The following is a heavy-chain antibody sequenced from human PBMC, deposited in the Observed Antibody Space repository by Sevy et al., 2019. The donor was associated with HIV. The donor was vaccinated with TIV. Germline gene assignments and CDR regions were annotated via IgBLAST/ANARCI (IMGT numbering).Heavy chain of an antibody. CDR1: GYSMTSGYF. CDR3: ARVDSSGWSDY. D-gene: IGHD6-13*01. J-gene: IGHJ4*02. CDR2: LYHSGTT. Sequence: SETLSLTCAVSGYSMTSGYFWGWIRQSPGKSLEWIGSLYHSGTTYYSPSLKSRVTLSVVTSKNQFSLKVRSVTAADTAVYYCARVDSSGWSDYWGQGTLVTVSS. V-gene: IGHV4-38-2*01.